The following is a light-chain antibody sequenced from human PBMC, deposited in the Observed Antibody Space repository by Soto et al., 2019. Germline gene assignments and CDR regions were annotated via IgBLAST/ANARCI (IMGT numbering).Light chain of an antibody. CDR2: WAS. Sequence: DIVMTQSPDSLAVSLGERATINCKSSQSVLYSSNNKNYLAWYQQKPGQPPKLLIYWASTRESGVPERFSGSGYGTDFTLTISSLQAEDVAGYYCQQYYRTPLTFGGGTKGEIK. CDR1: QSVLYSSNNKNY. CDR3: QQYYRTPLT. V-gene: IGKV4-1*01. J-gene: IGKJ4*01.